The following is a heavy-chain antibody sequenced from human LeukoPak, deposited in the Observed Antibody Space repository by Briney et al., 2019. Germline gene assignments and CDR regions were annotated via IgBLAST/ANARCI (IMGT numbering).Heavy chain of an antibody. D-gene: IGHD1-26*01. CDR3: ARASIVGATTAGY. J-gene: IGHJ4*02. CDR1: GYTFTGYY. Sequence: ASVKVSCKASGYTFTGYYMHWVRQAPGQGLEWMGWINPNSGGTNYAQKFQGRVTMTRDTSISTAYMELSRLRSDDTAVYYCARASIVGATTAGYWGQGTLVTVPS. V-gene: IGHV1-2*02. CDR2: INPNSGGT.